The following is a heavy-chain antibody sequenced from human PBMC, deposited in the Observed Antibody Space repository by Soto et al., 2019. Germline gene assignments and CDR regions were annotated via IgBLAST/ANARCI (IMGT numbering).Heavy chain of an antibody. V-gene: IGHV1-69*06. CDR2: IIPIFGTA. Sequence: SVKVSCKASGGTFSSYAISWVRQAPGQGLEWMGGIIPIFGTANYAQKFQGRVTITADKSTSTAYMELSSLRSEDTAVYYCARVAAAGTTPFDIWGQGTMVTVSS. D-gene: IGHD6-13*01. CDR1: GGTFSSYA. CDR3: ARVAAAGTTPFDI. J-gene: IGHJ3*02.